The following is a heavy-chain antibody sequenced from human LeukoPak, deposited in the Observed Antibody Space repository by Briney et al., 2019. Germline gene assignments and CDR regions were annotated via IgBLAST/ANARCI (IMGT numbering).Heavy chain of an antibody. CDR1: GGSISSSSYY. CDR3: ARGSVVPAAILYY. D-gene: IGHD2-2*02. V-gene: IGHV4-61*01. Sequence: SETLSLTCTVSGGSISSSSYYWSWIRQPPGKGLEWIGYIYYSGSTNYNPSLKSRVTISVDTSKNQFSLKLSSVTAADTAVYYCARGSVVPAAILYYWGQGTLVTVSS. J-gene: IGHJ4*02. CDR2: IYYSGST.